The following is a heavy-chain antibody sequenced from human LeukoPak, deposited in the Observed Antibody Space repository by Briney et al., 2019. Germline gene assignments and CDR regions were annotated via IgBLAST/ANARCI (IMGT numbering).Heavy chain of an antibody. D-gene: IGHD3-10*01. V-gene: IGHV4-59*12. Sequence: KTSETLSLTCTVSGGSISSYYWSWIRQPPGKGLEWIGYIYYSGSTNYNPSLKSRVTISVDTSKNQFSLKLISVTAADTAVYYCARDSGTTGEVKFDPWGQGTLVTVSS. J-gene: IGHJ5*02. CDR2: IYYSGST. CDR1: GGSISSYY. CDR3: ARDSGTTGEVKFDP.